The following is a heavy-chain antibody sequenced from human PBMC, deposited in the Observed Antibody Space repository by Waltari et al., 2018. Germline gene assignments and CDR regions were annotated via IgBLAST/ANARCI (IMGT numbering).Heavy chain of an antibody. CDR2: IYYSGST. J-gene: IGHJ4*02. V-gene: IGHV4-39*01. CDR3: ARLDSRSGSYYFDY. Sequence: QLQLQESGPGLVKPSATLSLTCPVSGGSISSSNYYCGWIRPPPGKGLEWIGNIYYSGSTYYNPSLKIRVTTYIDTSRNQFSLKLSSVTAADTAVYFCARLDSRSGSYYFDYWGQGTLVTVSS. CDR1: GGSISSSNYY. D-gene: IGHD1-26*01.